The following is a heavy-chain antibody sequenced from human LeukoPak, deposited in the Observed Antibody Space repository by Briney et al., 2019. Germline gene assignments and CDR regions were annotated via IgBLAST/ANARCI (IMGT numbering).Heavy chain of an antibody. CDR2: IYYSGTT. CDR1: GGSISSYY. V-gene: IGHV4-59*08. Sequence: PSETLSLTCTVSGGSISSYYWSWMRQPPGKGLEWIGYIYYSGTTNYNPSLKSRVTISVDTSKNQFSLKLSSVTAADTAVYYCARLIVEATVYFQHWGQGTLVTVSS. J-gene: IGHJ1*01. D-gene: IGHD1-26*01. CDR3: ARLIVEATVYFQH.